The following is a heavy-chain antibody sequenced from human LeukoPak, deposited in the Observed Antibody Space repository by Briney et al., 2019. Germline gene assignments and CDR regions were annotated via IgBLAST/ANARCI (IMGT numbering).Heavy chain of an antibody. V-gene: IGHV3-33*01. J-gene: IGHJ3*02. CDR1: GFTFNFFA. CDR3: VRDQGTVKTIRGFEI. CDR2: IYYDGSQT. D-gene: IGHD5-24*01. Sequence: GRSLRLSCAASGFTFNFFAMHWVRQAPGKGLEWVAVIYYDGSQTYYADFVKGRFTISRDNSKNTVYLQMNSLRAEDTAIYFCVRDQGTVKTIRGFEIWGQGTMVTVSS.